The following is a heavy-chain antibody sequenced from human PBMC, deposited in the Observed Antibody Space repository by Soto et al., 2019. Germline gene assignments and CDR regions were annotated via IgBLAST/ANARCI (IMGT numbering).Heavy chain of an antibody. CDR3: GRGVDYRDYAIDY. J-gene: IGHJ4*02. CDR1: GFTFSNNG. D-gene: IGHD4-17*01. V-gene: IGHV3-33*01. Sequence: QEQLVESGGGVVQPGRSLRLSCAASGFTFSNNGMHWVRQAPGKGLEWVAVIWYDGSNEYFADSVKGRFTISRDNSKNTLFLQMDSLRAEDTAVYYCGRGVDYRDYAIDYWGQGTLVTVSS. CDR2: IWYDGSNE.